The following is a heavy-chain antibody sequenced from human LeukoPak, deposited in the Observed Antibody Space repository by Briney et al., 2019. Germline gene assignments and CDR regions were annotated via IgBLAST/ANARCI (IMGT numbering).Heavy chain of an antibody. Sequence: GGSLRLSCAASGFTFSSYAMCLIRQAPGKGLEWISYISSSGMTIYYADSVKGRFTISRDNAKNSLHLQMISLTAEDTAIYYCAREEGAVAGLNYFDYWGQGTLVTVSS. D-gene: IGHD6-19*01. V-gene: IGHV3-11*04. CDR1: GFTFSSYA. J-gene: IGHJ4*02. CDR2: ISSSGMTI. CDR3: AREEGAVAGLNYFDY.